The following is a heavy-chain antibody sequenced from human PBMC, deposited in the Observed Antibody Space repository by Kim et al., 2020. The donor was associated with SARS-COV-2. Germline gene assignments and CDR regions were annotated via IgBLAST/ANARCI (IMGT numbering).Heavy chain of an antibody. V-gene: IGHV5-51*01. Sequence: GESLKISCKGSGYSFTSYWIGWVRQMPGKGLEWMGIIYPGDSDTRYSPSFQGQVTISADKSISTAYLQWSSLKASDTAMYYCARQGELELRWEPPTGFDPWGQGTLVTVSS. CDR3: ARQGELELRWEPPTGFDP. CDR1: GYSFTSYW. CDR2: IYPGDSDT. D-gene: IGHD1-7*01. J-gene: IGHJ5*02.